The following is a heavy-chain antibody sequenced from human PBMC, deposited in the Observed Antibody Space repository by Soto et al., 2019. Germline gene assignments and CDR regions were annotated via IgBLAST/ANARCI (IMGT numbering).Heavy chain of an antibody. J-gene: IGHJ5*02. Sequence: QVQLVESGGGVVQPGRSLRLSCAESGFTFSDYGMHWARQAPGKGLEWVASLYYDGSNKQYADSVKGRFTISRDDAKNTLYLQMNSLRAEDTAVYYCARDWVPFTWGQGTLVTVSS. V-gene: IGHV3-33*01. CDR2: LYYDGSNK. CDR3: ARDWVPFT. D-gene: IGHD3-16*01. CDR1: GFTFSDYG.